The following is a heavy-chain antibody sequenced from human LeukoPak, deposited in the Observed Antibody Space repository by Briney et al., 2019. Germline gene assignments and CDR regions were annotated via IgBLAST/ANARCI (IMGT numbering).Heavy chain of an antibody. D-gene: IGHD3-22*01. V-gene: IGHV1-2*06. CDR2: INPNSGGT. J-gene: IGHJ4*02. Sequence: ASVKVSCKASGYTFTGYYMHWVRQAPGQGLEWMGRINPNSGGTNYAQKFQGRVTIARDTSISTAYMELSRLRSDDTAVYYCARAIRGSGYSLLFDYWGQGTLVSLSS. CDR1: GYTFTGYY. CDR3: ARAIRGSGYSLLFDY.